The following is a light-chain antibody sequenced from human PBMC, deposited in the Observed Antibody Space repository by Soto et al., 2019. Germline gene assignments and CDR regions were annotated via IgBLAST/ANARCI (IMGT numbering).Light chain of an antibody. Sequence: DILNTQCPSTLSETVGDRVTITCRASQTISSWLAWYQQKPGKAPKLLIYKASTLKSGVPSRFSGSGSGTEFTLTISSLQPDDFATYYCQHYNSYSEAFGQGTKVDIK. CDR2: KAS. CDR3: QHYNSYSEA. J-gene: IGKJ1*01. V-gene: IGKV1-5*03. CDR1: QTISSW.